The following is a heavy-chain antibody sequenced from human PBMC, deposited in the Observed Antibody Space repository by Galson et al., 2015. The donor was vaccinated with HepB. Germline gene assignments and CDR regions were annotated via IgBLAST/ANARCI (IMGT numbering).Heavy chain of an antibody. V-gene: IGHV4-59*01. CDR3: ARVFVRGVSSGRWFDP. J-gene: IGHJ5*02. CDR2: IYYSGST. CDR1: GGSISSYY. D-gene: IGHD3-10*02. Sequence: LSLTCTVSGGSISSYYWSWIRQPPGKGLEWIGYIYYSGSTNYNPSLKSRVTISVDTSKNQFSLKLSSVTAADTAVYYCARVFVRGVSSGRWFDPWGQGTLVTVSS.